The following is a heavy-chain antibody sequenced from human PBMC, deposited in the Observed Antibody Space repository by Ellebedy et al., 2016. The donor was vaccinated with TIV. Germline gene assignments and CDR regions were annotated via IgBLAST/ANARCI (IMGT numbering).Heavy chain of an antibody. CDR2: IIPIFGTA. D-gene: IGHD2-21*02. Sequence: ASVKVSCKASGGTFSSYAISWVRQAPGQGLEWMGGIIPIFGTANYAQKFQGRVTMTRDTSTSTVYMELSSLRSEDTAVYYCAREGEAYCGGDCYFDYWGQGTLVTVSS. CDR1: GGTFSSYA. J-gene: IGHJ4*02. V-gene: IGHV1-69*05. CDR3: AREGEAYCGGDCYFDY.